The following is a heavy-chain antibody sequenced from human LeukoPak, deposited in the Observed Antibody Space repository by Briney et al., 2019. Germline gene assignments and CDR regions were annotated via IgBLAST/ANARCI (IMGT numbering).Heavy chain of an antibody. V-gene: IGHV3-21*01. Sequence: KPGGSLRLSCAASGFTYSGHTMNWVRQAPGKGLEWVSSISSSGSYKYYADSVKGRFTISRDNAKNSLFLQMNSLRAKDTAVYYCARDGEYYYDSSGYYAIDYWGQGTLVPVSS. CDR2: ISSSGSYK. CDR1: GFTYSGHT. D-gene: IGHD3-22*01. J-gene: IGHJ4*02. CDR3: ARDGEYYYDSSGYYAIDY.